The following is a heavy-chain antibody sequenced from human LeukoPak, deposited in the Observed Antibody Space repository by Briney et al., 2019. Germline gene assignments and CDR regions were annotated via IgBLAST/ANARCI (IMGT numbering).Heavy chain of an antibody. CDR3: AGGKPGIAAAGTGEQDY. V-gene: IGHV4-34*01. D-gene: IGHD6-13*01. CDR1: GGSFSGYY. Sequence: SETLSLTCAVYGGSFSGYYWSWIRQPPGKGLEWIGEINHSGSTNYNPSLKSRVTISVDTSKNQFSLKLSSVTAADTAVYYCAGGKPGIAAAGTGEQDYWGQGTLVTVSS. CDR2: INHSGST. J-gene: IGHJ4*02.